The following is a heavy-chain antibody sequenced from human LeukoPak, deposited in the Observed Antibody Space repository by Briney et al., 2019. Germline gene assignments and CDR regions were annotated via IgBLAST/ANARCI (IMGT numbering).Heavy chain of an antibody. Sequence: PGGSLRLSCTASGFTVSSNYMSWVRQAPGKGLEWVSVIYSGGSTYYADSVKGRFTISRDNSKNTLYLQMNSLRAEDMAVYYCARVVSRFGAIGGAFDIWGQGTMVTVSS. CDR3: ARVVSRFGAIGGAFDI. CDR2: IYSGGST. CDR1: GFTVSSNY. V-gene: IGHV3-53*01. J-gene: IGHJ3*02. D-gene: IGHD3-10*01.